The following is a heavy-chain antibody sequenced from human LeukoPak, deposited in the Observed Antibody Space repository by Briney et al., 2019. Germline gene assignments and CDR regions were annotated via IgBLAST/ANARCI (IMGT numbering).Heavy chain of an antibody. J-gene: IGHJ4*02. Sequence: GGSLRLSCAASGFTFSSYAISWVRHAPGKGLELVSAISGSGGSTYYADSVKGRFTISRDNSKNTLYLPMNSLRADDTAVYYCAKDSGYYQPYFDYWGQGTLVTVSS. CDR2: ISGSGGST. CDR3: AKDSGYYQPYFDY. V-gene: IGHV3-23*01. D-gene: IGHD3-22*01. CDR1: GFTFSSYA.